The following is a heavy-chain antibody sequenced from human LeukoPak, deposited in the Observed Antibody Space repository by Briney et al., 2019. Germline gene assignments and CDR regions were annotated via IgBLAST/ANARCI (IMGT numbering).Heavy chain of an antibody. CDR3: ARGSYGGFTPFDY. Sequence: SETLSLTCTVSGGSISSYYWSWIRQPPGKGLEWIGYIYYSGSTNYNPSLKSRVTISVDTSKDQFSLKLSSVTAADTAVYYCARGSYGGFTPFDYWGQGTLVTVSS. CDR1: GGSISSYY. J-gene: IGHJ4*02. V-gene: IGHV4-59*01. D-gene: IGHD2-15*01. CDR2: IYYSGST.